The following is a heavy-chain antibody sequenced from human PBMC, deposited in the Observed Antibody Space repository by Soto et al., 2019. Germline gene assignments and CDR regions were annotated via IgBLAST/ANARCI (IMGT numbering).Heavy chain of an antibody. CDR3: AKVVKYDVLTGYYKGPDYDGMDV. CDR2: ISGSGGST. V-gene: IGHV3-23*01. Sequence: GGSLRLSCAASGFTFSIYSMNWVRQAPGKGLEWVSLISGSGGSTHYADSVEGRFTISRDNSKNTLYLEMDSLRAEDTAVYYCAKVVKYDVLTGYYKGPDYDGMDVWGQGTTVTVSS. CDR1: GFTFSIYS. D-gene: IGHD3-9*01. J-gene: IGHJ6*02.